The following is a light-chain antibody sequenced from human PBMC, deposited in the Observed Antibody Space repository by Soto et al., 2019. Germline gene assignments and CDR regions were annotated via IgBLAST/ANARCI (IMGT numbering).Light chain of an antibody. J-gene: IGKJ3*01. Sequence: IQLTQTPSSLSASVGDRVSITCRASQDIKTYLAWYQQKQGKAPKLLISGTFTLQSGVPSRFNGSGSGTDFTLTISRLQPEDFATYYCQHLNNYPPFTFGPGTKVDLE. V-gene: IGKV1-9*01. CDR2: GTF. CDR3: QHLNNYPPFT. CDR1: QDIKTY.